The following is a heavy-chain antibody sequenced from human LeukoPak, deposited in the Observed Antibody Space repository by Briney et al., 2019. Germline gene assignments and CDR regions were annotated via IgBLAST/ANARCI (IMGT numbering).Heavy chain of an antibody. CDR1: GGSVSSYY. CDR3: ARHFAYSSSSYFDY. CDR2: VYYTGST. Sequence: PSETLSLTCSVSGGSVSSYYWSWIRQPPGKGLEWIGYVYYTGSTNYNPSLKSRVTMFEDKSKNQFSLRLYSVTVADTAVHYCARHFAYSSSSYFDYWGQGSLVTVSS. V-gene: IGHV4-59*08. J-gene: IGHJ4*02. D-gene: IGHD6-6*01.